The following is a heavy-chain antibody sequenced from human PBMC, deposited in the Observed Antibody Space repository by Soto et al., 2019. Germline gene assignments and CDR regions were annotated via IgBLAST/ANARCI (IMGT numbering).Heavy chain of an antibody. V-gene: IGHV3-74*01. CDR1: GFTFSSYW. CDR3: AREGVAAFYYYGMDV. CDR2: INSDGSST. Sequence: GGSLRLSCAASGFTFSSYWMHWVRQAPGKGLVWVSRINSDGSSTSYADSVKGRFTISRDNAKNTLYLQMNSLRAEDTAVYYCAREGVAAFYYYGMDVWGQGTTVTVSS. D-gene: IGHD2-15*01. J-gene: IGHJ6*02.